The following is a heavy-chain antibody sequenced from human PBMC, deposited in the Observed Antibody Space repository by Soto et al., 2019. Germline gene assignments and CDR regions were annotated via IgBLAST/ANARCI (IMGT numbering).Heavy chain of an antibody. CDR1: GGSMSSISDSEY. J-gene: IGHJ5*02. D-gene: IGHD5-12*01. CDR2: VYKNGRT. Sequence: QLQLQESGPGLVKPSETLSLTCTISGGSMSSISDSEYWGWIRQFPGKGLEWIASVYKNGRTTYTPXPXSXXTRSVDTSQNHFSLRLTSVTAADTGVYYCGRAPGSWGQGTLVTVSS. CDR3: GRAPGS. V-gene: IGHV4-39*02.